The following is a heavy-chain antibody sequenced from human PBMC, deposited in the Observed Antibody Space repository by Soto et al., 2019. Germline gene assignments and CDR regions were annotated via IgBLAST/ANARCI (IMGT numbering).Heavy chain of an antibody. CDR1: GYSFTNYW. J-gene: IGHJ5*02. D-gene: IGHD3-3*01. CDR2: IYPDDSDT. CDR3: ARLEWLSLAAWFDP. V-gene: IGHV5-51*01. Sequence: GESLKISCKGSGYSFTNYWIGWVRQMPGKGLEWMGMIYPDDSDTKYSPSFQGQVTFSADKSINTAYLQWSSLKASDTATYYCARLEWLSLAAWFDPWGQGTLVTVS.